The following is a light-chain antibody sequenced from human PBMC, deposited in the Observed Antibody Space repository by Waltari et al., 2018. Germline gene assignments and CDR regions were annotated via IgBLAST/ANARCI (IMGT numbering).Light chain of an antibody. CDR1: QSVRSNY. J-gene: IGKJ2*01. CDR2: GAS. V-gene: IGKV3-20*01. CDR3: QQYGSSTGT. Sequence: EIVLTQSPGTLSLSPGERVTLSCRASQSVRSNYLAWYRQTPGQPPKLLIYGASNRAAGIPDRFSGSGTGTDFTLTITRLEREEFAVYYCQQYGSSTGTFGQGTILEI.